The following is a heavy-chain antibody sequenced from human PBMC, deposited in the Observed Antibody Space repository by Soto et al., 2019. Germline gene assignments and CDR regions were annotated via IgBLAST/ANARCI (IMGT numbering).Heavy chain of an antibody. D-gene: IGHD2-2*01. CDR3: ARGGAAVVRVWFDP. V-gene: IGHV1-3*01. Sequence: ASVKVSCKASGYTFTSYAMHWVRQAPGQRLEWMGWINAGNGNTKYSQKFQGRVTITRDTSASTAYMELSSLRSEDTAVYYCARGGAAVVRVWFDPWGQGTLVTVSS. CDR1: GYTFTSYA. CDR2: INAGNGNT. J-gene: IGHJ5*02.